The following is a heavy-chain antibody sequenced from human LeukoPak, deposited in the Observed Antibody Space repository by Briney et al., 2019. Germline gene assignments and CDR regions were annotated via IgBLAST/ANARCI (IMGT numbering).Heavy chain of an antibody. Sequence: GGSLRLSCAASGFTFSSYEMNWVRQTPGKGLEWVSYIGSSGSTIYYADSVKGRFTISRDNAKNSLYLQMNSLRAEDTAVYYCARGGSVAATNWFDPWGQGTLVTVSS. CDR3: ARGGSVAATNWFDP. V-gene: IGHV3-48*03. CDR2: IGSSGSTI. D-gene: IGHD6-19*01. J-gene: IGHJ5*02. CDR1: GFTFSSYE.